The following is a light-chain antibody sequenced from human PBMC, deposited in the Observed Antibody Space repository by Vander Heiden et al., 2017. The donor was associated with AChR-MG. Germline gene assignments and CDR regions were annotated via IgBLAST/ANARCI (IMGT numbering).Light chain of an antibody. CDR2: GNI. V-gene: IGLV1-40*01. Sequence: QSVLTQPPSVSGPLGQRVTISCTGSGFSFGANFDVHWYQQLPGAAPRLLIFGNINRPSGVPDRFSASKSGTSASLAITGLQTEDEADYYCQSYDNGLSVWVFGGGTKLTVL. CDR3: QSYDNGLSVWV. CDR1: GFSFGANFD. J-gene: IGLJ3*02.